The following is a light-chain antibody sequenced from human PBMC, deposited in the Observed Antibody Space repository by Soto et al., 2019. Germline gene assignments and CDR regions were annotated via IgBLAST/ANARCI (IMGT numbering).Light chain of an antibody. Sequence: EVVLTQSPGTLSLSPGERATLSCRASQSVTNSYLAWYHQTPGQAPSLLIYGASSRATGIPDRFSGSAAGTDFTLTISRLEPEDFAMYYCKHSGPSRETFGQGTRVDI. J-gene: IGKJ1*01. CDR3: KHSGPSRET. V-gene: IGKV3-20*01. CDR1: QSVTNSY. CDR2: GAS.